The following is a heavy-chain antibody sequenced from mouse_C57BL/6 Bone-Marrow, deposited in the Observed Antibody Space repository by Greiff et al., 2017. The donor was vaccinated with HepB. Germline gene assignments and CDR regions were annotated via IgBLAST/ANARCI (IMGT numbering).Heavy chain of an antibody. CDR3: AREGGYYGSSYCWYFDV. CDR1: GFTFSDYG. V-gene: IGHV5-17*01. Sequence: EVKLVESGGGLVKPGGSLKLSCAASGFTFSDYGMHWVRQAPEKGLEWVAYISSGSGTIYYADTVKGRFTISRDNAKNTLFLQTTSLRSEDTAMYYCAREGGYYGSSYCWYFDVWGTGTTVTVSS. D-gene: IGHD1-1*01. CDR2: ISSGSGTI. J-gene: IGHJ1*03.